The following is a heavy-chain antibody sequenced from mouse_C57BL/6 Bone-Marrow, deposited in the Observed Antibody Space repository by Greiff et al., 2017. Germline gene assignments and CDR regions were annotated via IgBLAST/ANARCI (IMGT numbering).Heavy chain of an antibody. CDR1: GYSFTSYY. CDR2: IYPGSGNT. D-gene: IGHD1-1*01. J-gene: IGHJ4*01. Sequence: QVQLKESGPELVKPGASVKISCKASGYSFTSYYIHWVKQRPGQGLEWIGWIYPGSGNTKYNEKFKGKATLTADTSSSTAYMQLSSLTSEDSAVYDCAREDYCDGSSYEDYARDYWGQGTSVTVSS. V-gene: IGHV1-66*01. CDR3: AREDYCDGSSYEDYARDY.